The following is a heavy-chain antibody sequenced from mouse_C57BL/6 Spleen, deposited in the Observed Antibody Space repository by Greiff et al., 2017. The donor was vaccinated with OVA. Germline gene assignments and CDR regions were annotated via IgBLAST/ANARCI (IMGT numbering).Heavy chain of an antibody. CDR3: TRVYYSNYVDYFDY. Sequence: EVQLQQSGTVLARPGASVKMSCKTSGYTFTSYWMHWVKQRPGQGLEWIGAIYPGNSDTSYNQKFKGKAKLTAVTSARTAYMELSSLTNEDSAVYYCTRVYYSNYVDYFDYWGKGTTLTVSS. J-gene: IGHJ2*01. D-gene: IGHD2-5*01. CDR2: IYPGNSDT. CDR1: GYTFTSYW. V-gene: IGHV1-5*01.